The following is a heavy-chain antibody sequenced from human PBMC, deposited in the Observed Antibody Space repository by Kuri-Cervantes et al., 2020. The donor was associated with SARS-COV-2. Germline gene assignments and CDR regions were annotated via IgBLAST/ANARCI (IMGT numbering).Heavy chain of an antibody. D-gene: IGHD6-19*01. CDR3: VTSLPRSGWDGEDAFDI. J-gene: IGHJ3*02. V-gene: IGHV4-39*01. CDR2: IYNSGST. Sequence: SETLSLTSTVSGDSITSSSYYWGWLRQPPGKGLEWIGNIYNSGSTYYNPSLKCRVTISVNTSKKQFSLKLSSVTAADTALYYCVTSLPRSGWDGEDAFDIWGQGTMVTVSS. CDR1: GDSITSSSYY.